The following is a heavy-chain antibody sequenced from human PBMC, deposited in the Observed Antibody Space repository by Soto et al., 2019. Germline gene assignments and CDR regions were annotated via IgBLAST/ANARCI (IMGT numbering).Heavy chain of an antibody. CDR3: ARHGGDVVMVRD. D-gene: IGHD2-21*01. V-gene: IGHV4-59*08. Sequence: QVKLQESGRGLVKPSETLSLSCTVSGGSLGDVYWTWIRQPPGKEMEWIGYISTTGVTNYSPSLKSRVTRSTDTSQNQFSLNLSSVTAADTAIYFCARHGGDVVMVRDWGQGIQVTVSS. CDR2: ISTTGVT. CDR1: GGSLGDVY. J-gene: IGHJ4*02.